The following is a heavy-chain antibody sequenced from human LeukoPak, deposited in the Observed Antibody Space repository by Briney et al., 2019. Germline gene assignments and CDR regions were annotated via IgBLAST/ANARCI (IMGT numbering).Heavy chain of an antibody. CDR2: ISAYSGNT. V-gene: IGHV1-18*01. D-gene: IGHD6-13*01. CDR1: GYTFTSYG. CDR3: ARVLGIAAAGRERYGMDV. Sequence: ASVKVSCKASGYTFTSYGTSWVRQAPGQGLEWMRWISAYSGNTNYAQKLQGRVTMTTDTSTSTAYMELRSLRSDDTAVYYCARVLGIAAAGRERYGMDVWGQGTTVTVSS. J-gene: IGHJ6*02.